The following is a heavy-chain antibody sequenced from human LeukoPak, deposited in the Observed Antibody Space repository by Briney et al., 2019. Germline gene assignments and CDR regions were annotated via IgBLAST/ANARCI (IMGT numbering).Heavy chain of an antibody. J-gene: IGHJ5*02. CDR3: ARVLGDSGWYLGWFDP. V-gene: IGHV3-33*08. D-gene: IGHD6-19*01. Sequence: GRSLRLSCAASGFTFSSYGMHWVRQAPGKGLEWVAVIWYDGSDKYYADSVKGRFTISRDNSKNTLYLQMNSLRVEDTAVYYCARVLGDSGWYLGWFDPWGQGTLVTVSS. CDR1: GFTFSSYG. CDR2: IWYDGSDK.